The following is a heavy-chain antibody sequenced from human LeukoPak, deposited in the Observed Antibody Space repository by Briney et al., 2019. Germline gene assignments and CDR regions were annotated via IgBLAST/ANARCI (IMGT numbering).Heavy chain of an antibody. V-gene: IGHV4-34*01. D-gene: IGHD3-22*01. CDR3: AGGGHRTYYYDSSGYAH. CDR2: INHSGST. Sequence: SETLSLTCAVYGGSFSGYYWSWIRQPPGKGLEWIGEINHSGSTNYNPSLKSRVTISVDTSKNQFSLKLSSVTAADTAVYYCAGGGHRTYYYDSSGYAHWGQGTLVTVSS. CDR1: GGSFSGYY. J-gene: IGHJ4*02.